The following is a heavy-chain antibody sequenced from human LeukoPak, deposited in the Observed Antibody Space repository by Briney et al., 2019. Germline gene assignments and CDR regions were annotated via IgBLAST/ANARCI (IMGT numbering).Heavy chain of an antibody. D-gene: IGHD5-12*01. V-gene: IGHV1-2*02. CDR3: ASYPRYMSSPPFDY. CDR1: GYTFTGQD. J-gene: IGHJ4*02. Sequence: GASVKVSCKASGYTFTGQDMHWVRQAPGQGLEWMGWINPNTGSTNYAQKFQGRVTMTRDTTISTAYMELNWLTSDDTAVYYCASYPRYMSSPPFDYWGQGTLVTVSS. CDR2: INPNTGST.